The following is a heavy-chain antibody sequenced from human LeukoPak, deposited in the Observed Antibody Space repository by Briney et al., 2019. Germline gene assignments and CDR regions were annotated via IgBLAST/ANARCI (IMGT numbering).Heavy chain of an antibody. V-gene: IGHV3-7*01. CDR1: GFTFSSYW. CDR2: IKQDGSEK. Sequence: PGGSLRLSCAASGFTFSSYWMSWVRQAPGKGLEWVANIKQDGSEKYYVDSVKGRFTISRDNAKNSLYLQMNSLRAEDTAVYYCARDGIVGATTTAYYYYGMDVWGQGTTVTVSS. CDR3: ARDGIVGATTTAYYYYGMDV. J-gene: IGHJ6*02. D-gene: IGHD1-26*01.